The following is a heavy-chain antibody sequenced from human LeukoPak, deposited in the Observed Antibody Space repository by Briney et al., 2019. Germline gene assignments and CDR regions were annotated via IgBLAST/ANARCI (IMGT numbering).Heavy chain of an antibody. CDR2: INRSGST. V-gene: IGHV4-34*01. CDR3: ARKRITVVRGVIPQHDAFAI. D-gene: IGHD3-10*01. Sequence: SETLSLTCAVYGGSFSGYYWSWIRQPPGKGLEWIGEINRSGSTNYNPSLKSRVTISVDTSKNQFSLKLSSVTAADTAVYYCARKRITVVRGVIPQHDAFAIWGQGTMVTVSS. CDR1: GGSFSGYY. J-gene: IGHJ3*02.